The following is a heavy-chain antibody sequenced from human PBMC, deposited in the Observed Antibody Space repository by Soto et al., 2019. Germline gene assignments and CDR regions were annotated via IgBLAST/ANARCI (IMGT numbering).Heavy chain of an antibody. Sequence: PGESLQISCKGSGYSLTSYLIGWVRQMPGKGLEWMGIIYPGDSDTRYSPSFQGQVTISADKSISTAYLQWSSLKASDTAMYYCARTPAAGKYYYGMDVWGHGTTVT. D-gene: IGHD6-13*01. V-gene: IGHV5-51*01. J-gene: IGHJ6*02. CDR1: GYSLTSYL. CDR3: ARTPAAGKYYYGMDV. CDR2: IYPGDSDT.